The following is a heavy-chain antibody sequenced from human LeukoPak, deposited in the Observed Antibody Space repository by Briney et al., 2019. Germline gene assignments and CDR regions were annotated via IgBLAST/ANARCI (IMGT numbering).Heavy chain of an antibody. D-gene: IGHD3-10*01. CDR2: ISGSGYNT. J-gene: IGHJ4*02. Sequence: PGGSLRLSCAASGFTLSSYGMNWVRQAPGKGLEWVSAISGSGYNTYYADSVKGRFTISRDNSKNTLYLQMNSLKSEDTAVYYCTTYGSGRKFDYWGQGILVTVSS. CDR3: TTYGSGRKFDY. CDR1: GFTLSSYG. V-gene: IGHV3-23*01.